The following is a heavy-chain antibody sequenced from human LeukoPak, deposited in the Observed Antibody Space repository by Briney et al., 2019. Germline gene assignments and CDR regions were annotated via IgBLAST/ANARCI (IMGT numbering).Heavy chain of an antibody. CDR1: GGSISSYY. J-gene: IGHJ4*02. V-gene: IGHV4-59*08. D-gene: IGHD6-13*01. CDR3: ARQTAPGIAAV. CDR2: IYYSGST. Sequence: SETLSLTCTVSGGSISSYYWSWIRQPPGKGQEGIGYIYYSGSTNYNPSLKSRVTISVDTSKNQFSLKLSSVTAADTAVCYCARQTAPGIAAVWGQGTLVTVSS.